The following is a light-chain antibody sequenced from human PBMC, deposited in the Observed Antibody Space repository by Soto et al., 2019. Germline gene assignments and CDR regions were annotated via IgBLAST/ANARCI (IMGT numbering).Light chain of an antibody. Sequence: QSALTQPASVSGSPGQSIPISCTGTSSDVGSYNLVSWYQQHPGKAPKLMIYEGSKRPSGVSNRFSGSKSGNTASLTISGLQAEDEADYYCCSYGGSSHVVFGGGTKVTVL. V-gene: IGLV2-23*01. J-gene: IGLJ2*01. CDR1: SSDVGSYNL. CDR2: EGS. CDR3: CSYGGSSHVV.